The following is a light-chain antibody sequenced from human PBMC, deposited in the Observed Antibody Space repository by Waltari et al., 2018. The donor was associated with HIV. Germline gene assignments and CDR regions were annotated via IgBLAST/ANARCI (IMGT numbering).Light chain of an antibody. Sequence: QSVLTHPPSASGPPGQRLTLPSSGHRSHLGSNTVNRYQQLPGTPPKLLIYSNNQRPSGVPDRFSGSKSGTAASLAISGLQAEDEADYYCAAWDDSLNGLVFGTGTKVTVL. CDR3: AAWDDSLNGLV. CDR1: RSHLGSNT. V-gene: IGLV1-44*01. CDR2: SNN. J-gene: IGLJ1*01.